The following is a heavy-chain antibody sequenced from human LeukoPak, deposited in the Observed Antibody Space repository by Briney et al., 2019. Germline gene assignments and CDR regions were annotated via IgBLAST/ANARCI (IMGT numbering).Heavy chain of an antibody. D-gene: IGHD4-17*01. CDR3: VREDTVTLDY. Sequence: GGSLRLSCAASGFTYSTYSMNWVRQAPGKGLEWVSYISGSSSTIYYADSVRGRFTISRDNAKNSLYLQMNSLRAEDTAVYYCVREDTVTLDYWGQGTLVTVSS. CDR1: GFTYSTYS. J-gene: IGHJ4*02. CDR2: ISGSSSTI. V-gene: IGHV3-48*01.